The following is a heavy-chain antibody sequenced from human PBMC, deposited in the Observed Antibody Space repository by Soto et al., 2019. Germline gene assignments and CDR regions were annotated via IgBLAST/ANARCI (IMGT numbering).Heavy chain of an antibody. CDR3: AKASGWFGEFDY. CDR1: GFTFSSYA. CDR2: ISGSGGST. D-gene: IGHD3-10*01. J-gene: IGHJ4*02. Sequence: EVQLLESGGGLVQPGGSLRLSCAASGFTFSSYAMSWVRQAPGKGLEWVSAISGSGGSTYYADSVKGRFTISRDNSKNTLYLQMNSMRAEDTAVYYCAKASGWFGEFDYWGQGTLVTVSS. V-gene: IGHV3-23*01.